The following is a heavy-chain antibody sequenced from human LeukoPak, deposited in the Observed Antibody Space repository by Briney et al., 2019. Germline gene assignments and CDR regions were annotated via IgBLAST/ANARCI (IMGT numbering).Heavy chain of an antibody. Sequence: GGSLRLSCAASGFTFSSYAMSWVRQAPGMGLEWVSAISGSGGTTYYADSVKGRFTISRDNSKNTLFLQMNSLRAEDTAAYYCAKDGYSYGYLRDWGQGTLVTVSS. CDR1: GFTFSSYA. D-gene: IGHD5-18*01. CDR3: AKDGYSYGYLRD. J-gene: IGHJ4*02. CDR2: ISGSGGTT. V-gene: IGHV3-23*01.